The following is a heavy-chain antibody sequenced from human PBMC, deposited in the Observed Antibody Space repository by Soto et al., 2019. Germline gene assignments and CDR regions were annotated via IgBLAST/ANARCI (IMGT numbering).Heavy chain of an antibody. CDR3: ARGGGGGRDCCPLDY. Sequence: EVQLVESGGGLLQPGGSLRLSRAASGFTVNSNYMTWVRQAPGKGLESVAIVYGDGDTYYADSVKGRFTISRDISKNTLSLQMSRLRVEDTAVYFCARGGGGGRDCCPLDYWGQGTLVTVSS. CDR2: VYGDGDT. V-gene: IGHV3-53*01. CDR1: GFTVNSNY. D-gene: IGHD2-21*02. J-gene: IGHJ4*02.